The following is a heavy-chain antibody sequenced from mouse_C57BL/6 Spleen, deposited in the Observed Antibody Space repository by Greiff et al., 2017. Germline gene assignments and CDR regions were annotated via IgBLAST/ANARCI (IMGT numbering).Heavy chain of an antibody. CDR2: ISDGGSYT. Sequence: VQLKESGGGLVKPGGSLKLSCAASGFTFSSYAMSWVRQTPEKRLEWVATISDGGSYTYYPDNVKGRFTISRDNAKNNLYLQMSHLKSEDTAMYYCARARRDYSWFAYWGQGTLVTVSA. CDR1: GFTFSSYA. V-gene: IGHV5-4*01. J-gene: IGHJ3*01. CDR3: ARARRDYSWFAY. D-gene: IGHD1-1*01.